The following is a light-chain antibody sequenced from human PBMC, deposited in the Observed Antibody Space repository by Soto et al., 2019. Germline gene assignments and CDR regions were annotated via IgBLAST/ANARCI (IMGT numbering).Light chain of an antibody. Sequence: QSVLTQPDSVSGSPGQSITISCTGTSSDVGDYNYVSWYQHHPGKAPKLIIYEISNRPSGLSNRFSGSKSGNTASLTISGLQAEDEADYYCSSYTSSNTLYVFGTGTKVTVL. CDR2: EIS. CDR3: SSYTSSNTLYV. V-gene: IGLV2-14*01. J-gene: IGLJ1*01. CDR1: SSDVGDYNY.